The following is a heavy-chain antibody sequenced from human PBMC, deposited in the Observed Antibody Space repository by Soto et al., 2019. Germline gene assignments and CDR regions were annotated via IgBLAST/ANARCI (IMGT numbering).Heavy chain of an antibody. CDR1: GGSTSSSNYQ. D-gene: IGHD1-26*01. J-gene: IGHJ4*02. CDR3: ARLGGSYNDRYFDY. Sequence: QLQLQESGPGLVKPSETLSLTCTVSGGSTSSSNYQWVWIRQPPGKGLEWIGNVYYNGNTYYKASLKSRVPISVATAHTQCPLKLKSVTAADTAVYYCARLGGSYNDRYFDYWGQGTLVTVSS. V-gene: IGHV4-39*01. CDR2: VYYNGNT.